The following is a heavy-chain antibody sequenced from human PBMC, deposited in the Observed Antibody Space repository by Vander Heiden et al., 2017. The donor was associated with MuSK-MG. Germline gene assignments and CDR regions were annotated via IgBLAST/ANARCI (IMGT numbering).Heavy chain of an antibody. Sequence: EVQLLESGGGLVQPGGSLRLSCAASGFTFSSYAMSWVRQAPGKGREWVSAISGSGGSTYYADSVKGRFTISRDNSKNTLYLQMNSLRAEDTAVYYCAKGPSGSTLYYYYGMDVWGQGTTVTVSS. D-gene: IGHD1-1*01. CDR1: GFTFSSYA. CDR3: AKGPSGSTLYYYYGMDV. J-gene: IGHJ6*02. V-gene: IGHV3-23*01. CDR2: ISGSGGST.